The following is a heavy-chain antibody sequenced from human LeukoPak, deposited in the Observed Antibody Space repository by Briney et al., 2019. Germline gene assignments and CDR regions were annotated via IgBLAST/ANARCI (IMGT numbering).Heavy chain of an antibody. D-gene: IGHD3-22*01. CDR3: ARTGDSSAYYRNAMDF. J-gene: IGHJ4*02. CDR1: GDSISSSSYY. CDR2: IYYRGST. Sequence: SETLSLTCTVSGDSISSSSYYWGWIRQPPGKGLEWIGSIYYRGSTYYNPSLRSRITMSIDTSKSQFSLKLSSVTAADTAVYYCARTGDSSAYYRNAMDFWGQGTLVTVSS. V-gene: IGHV4-39*07.